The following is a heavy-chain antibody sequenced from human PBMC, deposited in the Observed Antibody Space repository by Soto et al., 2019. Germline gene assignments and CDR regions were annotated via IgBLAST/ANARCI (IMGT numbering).Heavy chain of an antibody. V-gene: IGHV6-1*01. Sequence: PSQTLSLTCAISGDSVSSNSAAWNWIRQSPSRGLEWLGRTYYRSKWYNDYAVSVKSRITINPDTSKNQFSLQLNSVTPEDTAVYYCASGRGTVTTAFSNWGHAFDIWGQGTMVTVSS. J-gene: IGHJ3*02. CDR3: ASGRGTVTTAFSNWGHAFDI. CDR2: TYYRSKWYN. CDR1: GDSVSSNSAA. D-gene: IGHD4-17*01.